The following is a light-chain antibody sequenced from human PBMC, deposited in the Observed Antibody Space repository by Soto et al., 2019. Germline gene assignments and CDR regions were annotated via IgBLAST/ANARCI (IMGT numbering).Light chain of an antibody. CDR1: QSVSSN. Sequence: EIVMTQSLATLSVSPGERATLSCRASQSVSSNLAWYQQKPGQAPRLLIYGASTRATGIPARFSGSGSGTEFTLTISSLQSEDFAVYYCQQYNSWWTFGQGTKVDIK. CDR3: QQYNSWWT. V-gene: IGKV3-15*01. J-gene: IGKJ1*01. CDR2: GAS.